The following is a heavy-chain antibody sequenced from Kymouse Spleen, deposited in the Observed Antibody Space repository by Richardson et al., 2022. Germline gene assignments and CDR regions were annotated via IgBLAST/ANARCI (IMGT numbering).Heavy chain of an antibody. J-gene: IGHJ4*02. Sequence: QLQLQESGPGLVKPSETLSLTCTVSGGSISSSSYYWGWIRQPPGKGLEWIGSIYYSGSTYYNPSLKSRVTISVDTSKNQFSLKLSSVTAADTAVYYCAREYSSLYFDYWGQGTLVTVSS. V-gene: IGHV4-39*01. CDR1: GGSISSSSYY. CDR2: IYYSGST. CDR3: AREYSSLYFDY. D-gene: IGHD6-6*01.